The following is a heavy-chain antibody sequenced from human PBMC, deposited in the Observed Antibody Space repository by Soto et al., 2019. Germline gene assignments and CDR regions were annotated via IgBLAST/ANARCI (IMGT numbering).Heavy chain of an antibody. Sequence: PSQTLSLTCTVSGRSISSSSYYWGWIRQPPGMGLEWIGSIYYSGSTYYNPSLKSRVTISVDTSKNQFSLKLSSVTAADTAVYYCARHGSAVAGTWDAVPDYGMDVWGQGTTVTVSS. CDR2: IYYSGST. CDR1: GRSISSSSYY. D-gene: IGHD6-19*01. V-gene: IGHV4-39*01. CDR3: ARHGSAVAGTWDAVPDYGMDV. J-gene: IGHJ6*02.